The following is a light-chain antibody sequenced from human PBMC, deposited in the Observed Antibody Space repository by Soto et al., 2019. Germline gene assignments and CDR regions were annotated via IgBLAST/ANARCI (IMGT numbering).Light chain of an antibody. J-gene: IGLJ1*01. V-gene: IGLV2-14*01. CDR3: SSYTSSSTTPYV. Sequence: QSALTQPASVSGSPGQLITISCTGTSSDIGAYNYVSWYRQHPGKAPKLMIYEVINRPSGVSNRFSGSKSGNTASLTISALQAEDEADYYCSSYTSSSTTPYVFGTGTKLTVL. CDR2: EVI. CDR1: SSDIGAYNY.